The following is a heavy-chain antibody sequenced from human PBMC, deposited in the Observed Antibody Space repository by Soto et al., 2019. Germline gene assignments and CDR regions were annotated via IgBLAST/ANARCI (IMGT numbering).Heavy chain of an antibody. V-gene: IGHV1-18*01. J-gene: IGHJ6*02. CDR3: ASYYYGSGSYYSYYGMDV. CDR2: ISAYNGNT. D-gene: IGHD3-10*01. Sequence: QVQLVQSGAEVKKPGASVKVSCKASGYTFTSYGISWVRQAPGQGLEWMGWISAYNGNTNYAQKLQGRVTMTTDTTTSTAYMELRSLRSDDTAVYYCASYYYGSGSYYSYYGMDVWGQGTTVTVSS. CDR1: GYTFTSYG.